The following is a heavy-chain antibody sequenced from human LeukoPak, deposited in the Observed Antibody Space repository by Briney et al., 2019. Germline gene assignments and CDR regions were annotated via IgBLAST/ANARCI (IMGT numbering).Heavy chain of an antibody. CDR2: IYPGDSDT. CDR1: GYSFTYYW. Sequence: GGSLKISCKGSGYSFTYYWIGWVRQMPGKGLEWKGIIYPGDSDTRYRPSFQGQVTISVDKSISTAYLQWSSLKASDTAMYYCARQDGNSKYYFDYWGQGTLVTVSS. V-gene: IGHV5-51*01. D-gene: IGHD1-1*01. J-gene: IGHJ4*02. CDR3: ARQDGNSKYYFDY.